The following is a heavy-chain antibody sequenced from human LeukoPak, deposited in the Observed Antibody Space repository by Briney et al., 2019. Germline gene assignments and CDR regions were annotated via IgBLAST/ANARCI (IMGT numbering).Heavy chain of an antibody. V-gene: IGHV3-21*01. CDR1: GFTFSSYS. CDR2: ISSSSSYI. D-gene: IGHD4-17*01. CDR3: ASGVDYGDYEKRNFDC. Sequence: GGSLRLSCAASGFTFSSYSMNWVRQAPGKGLEWVSSISSSSSYIYYADSVKGRFTISRDNAKNSLYLQMNSLRAEDTAVYYCASGVDYGDYEKRNFDCWGQGTLVTVSS. J-gene: IGHJ4*02.